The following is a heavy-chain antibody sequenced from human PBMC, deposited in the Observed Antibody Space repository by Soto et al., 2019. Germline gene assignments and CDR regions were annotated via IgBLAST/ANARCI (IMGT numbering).Heavy chain of an antibody. Sequence: QVQLQESGPGLVKPSETLSLTCTVSGGSVSSGSYYWSWIRQPPGKGLEWIGYIYYSGSTNYNPSLKSRVTISVDPSQNPFSLKLSSVTAADTAVYYCARSGGSQGYYGMDVWGRGTTVTVSS. D-gene: IGHD2-15*01. CDR2: IYYSGST. CDR1: GGSVSSGSYY. J-gene: IGHJ6*02. V-gene: IGHV4-61*01. CDR3: ARSGGSQGYYGMDV.